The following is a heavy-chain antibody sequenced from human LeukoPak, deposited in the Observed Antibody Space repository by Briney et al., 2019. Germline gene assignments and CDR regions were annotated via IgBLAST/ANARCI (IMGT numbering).Heavy chain of an antibody. V-gene: IGHV1-69*04. CDR2: IIPIRGIA. D-gene: IGHD3-9*01. J-gene: IGHJ4*02. CDR1: GYTFTSYD. CDR3: ARGPTGYSDTGDGAQFDY. Sequence: GASVKVSCKASGYTFTSYDINWVRQAPGEGLEWMGRIIPIRGIANYAQKFQVRVTITADKSTNTAYMELSSLRSEDTAVYYCARGPTGYSDTGDGAQFDYWGQGTLLTVSS.